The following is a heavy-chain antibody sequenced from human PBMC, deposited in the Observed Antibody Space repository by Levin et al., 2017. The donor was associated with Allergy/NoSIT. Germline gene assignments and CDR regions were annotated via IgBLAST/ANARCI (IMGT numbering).Heavy chain of an antibody. CDR2: IIPIFGTA. Sequence: KISCKASGGTFSSYAISWVRQAPGQGLEWMGGIIPIFGTANYAQKFQGRVTITADESTSTAYMELSSLRSEDTAVYYCATPYYYGSGSYYNPFSAFDSWGQGTMVTVSS. D-gene: IGHD3-10*01. CDR1: GGTFSSYA. V-gene: IGHV1-69*01. CDR3: ATPYYYGSGSYYNPFSAFDS. J-gene: IGHJ3*02.